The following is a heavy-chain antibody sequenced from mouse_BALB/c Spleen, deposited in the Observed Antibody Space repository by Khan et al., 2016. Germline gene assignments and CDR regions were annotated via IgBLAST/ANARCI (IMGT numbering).Heavy chain of an antibody. CDR3: ARNSDSYWFAY. CDR2: ILPGSGHT. J-gene: IGHJ3*01. V-gene: IGHV1-9*01. D-gene: IGHD1-1*01. CDR1: GYTFSNYW. Sequence: QVRLQQSGAELMKPGASMKISCKATGYTFSNYWIEWVRQRPGHGLEWIGEILPGSGHTNCNEKFKGKATFTAETSPNTAYMQLSSLTSEDSAVYYCARNSDSYWFAYWGQGTLVTVSA.